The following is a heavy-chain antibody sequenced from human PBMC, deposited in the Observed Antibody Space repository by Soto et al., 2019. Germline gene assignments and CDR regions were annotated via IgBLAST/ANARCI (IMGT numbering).Heavy chain of an antibody. Sequence: SGPTLVNPTQTLTLTCTFSGFSLSTYGMGVGWIRQPPGKAPEWLALIYWNDDKRYSPSLKSRLTIAKDTSKNLVVLTMTNVDPVDAATYYCVSSPDSSPSDYWGQGTLVTVSS. CDR1: GFSLSTYGMG. CDR2: IYWNDDK. V-gene: IGHV2-5*01. J-gene: IGHJ4*02. D-gene: IGHD5-18*01. CDR3: VSSPDSSPSDY.